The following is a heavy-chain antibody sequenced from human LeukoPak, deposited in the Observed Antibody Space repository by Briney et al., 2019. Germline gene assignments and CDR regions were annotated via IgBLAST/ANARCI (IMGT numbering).Heavy chain of an antibody. CDR3: ARFTPQGYGWGGYNRFDP. V-gene: IGHV4-59*01. J-gene: IGHJ5*02. D-gene: IGHD3-16*01. CDR1: GGSISSYY. CDR2: IYYSGST. Sequence: TSETLSLTCTVSGGSISSYYWNWIRQPPGKGLEWIGYIYYSGSTNYNPSLKSRVTISLDTSKNQFSLNLTSVTAADTAVYYCARFTPQGYGWGGYNRFDPWGQGTLVTVSS.